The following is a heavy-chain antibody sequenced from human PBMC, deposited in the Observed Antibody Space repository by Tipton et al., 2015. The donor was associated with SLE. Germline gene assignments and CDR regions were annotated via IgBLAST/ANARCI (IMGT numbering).Heavy chain of an antibody. D-gene: IGHD3-3*01. CDR2: INKDGSDK. Sequence: SLRLSCTASGFTFSSHWMSWVRQAPGKGLEWVANINKDGSDKNFLDSVRGRFTISRDNSKNSLDLQMNSLRAEDTAVYYCARHITISGVGFMGAFDNWGQGTMVTVSS. V-gene: IGHV3-7*01. J-gene: IGHJ3*02. CDR3: ARHITISGVGFMGAFDN. CDR1: GFTFSSHW.